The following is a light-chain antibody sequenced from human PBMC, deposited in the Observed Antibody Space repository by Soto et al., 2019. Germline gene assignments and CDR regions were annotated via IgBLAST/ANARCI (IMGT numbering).Light chain of an antibody. CDR2: KAS. J-gene: IGKJ1*01. V-gene: IGKV1-5*03. CDR3: QQYISYRA. CDR1: QSVSGW. Sequence: IQMTQSPSTLSASVGAPVPVTCRASQSVSGWLAWYQQKPGRAPKLLISKASILESGVPSRFSGSGSGTDFTLTINGLQPDDFAIYYCQQYISYRAFGQGTKVDIK.